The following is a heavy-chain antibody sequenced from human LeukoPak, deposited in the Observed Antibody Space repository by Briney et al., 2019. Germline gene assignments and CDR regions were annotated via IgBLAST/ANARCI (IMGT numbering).Heavy chain of an antibody. CDR1: GFTFSSYA. V-gene: IGHV3-23*01. CDR2: ISGSGGST. J-gene: IGHJ4*02. D-gene: IGHD3-10*01. CDR3: AKVGVRGVIAYFDY. Sequence: GGSLRLSCAASGFTFSSYAMSWVRQAPGKGLEWVSAISGSGGSTYYADSVKGRFTISGDNSKNTLYLQMNSLRAEDTAVYYCAKVGVRGVIAYFDYWGQGTLVTVSS.